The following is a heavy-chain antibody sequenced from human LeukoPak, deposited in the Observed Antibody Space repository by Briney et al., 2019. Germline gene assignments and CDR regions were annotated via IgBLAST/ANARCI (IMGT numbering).Heavy chain of an antibody. J-gene: IGHJ4*02. CDR3: ARGGVGSGYGIDGDFDY. V-gene: IGHV3-30*04. CDR2: QSYDGSNK. CDR1: GFHFCSYA. D-gene: IGHD5-12*01. Sequence: GGSLRLLCAASGFHFCSYAMQWGGQAPGKGLEWVAVQSYDGSNKYYADSVKGRFTISRDNSKNTLYLQMNRLRAEHTAVYYCARGGVGSGYGIDGDFDYWGQGTLVTVSS.